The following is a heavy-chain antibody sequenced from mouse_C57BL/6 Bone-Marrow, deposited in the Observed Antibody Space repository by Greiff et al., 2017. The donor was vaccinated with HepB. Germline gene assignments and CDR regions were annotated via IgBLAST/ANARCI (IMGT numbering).Heavy chain of an antibody. V-gene: IGHV10-1*01. CDR3: VSQNYDYGWFAY. D-gene: IGHD2-4*01. CDR1: GFSFNTYA. J-gene: IGHJ3*01. Sequence: EVQLMESGGGLVQPKGSLKLSCAASGFSFNTYAMNWVRQAPGKGLEWVARIRSKSNNYATYYADSVKDRFTISRDDSESMLYLQMNNLKTEDTAMYYCVSQNYDYGWFAYWGQGTLVTVSA. CDR2: IRSKSNNYAT.